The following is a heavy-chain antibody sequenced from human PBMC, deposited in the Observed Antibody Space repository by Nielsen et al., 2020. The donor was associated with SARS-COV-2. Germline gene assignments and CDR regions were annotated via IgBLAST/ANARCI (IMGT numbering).Heavy chain of an antibody. CDR3: AREDVAGYFDC. J-gene: IGHJ4*02. D-gene: IGHD6-19*01. Sequence: LRLSCTVSGGSISGGGYYWTWIRQHPGTGQEWIGNISYSGSTYYNPSLKSRVTISVDTSKNHFSLKLSSVTAADTAVYYCAREDVAGYFDCWGQGTLVTVSS. CDR2: ISYSGST. V-gene: IGHV4-31*03. CDR1: GGSISGGGYY.